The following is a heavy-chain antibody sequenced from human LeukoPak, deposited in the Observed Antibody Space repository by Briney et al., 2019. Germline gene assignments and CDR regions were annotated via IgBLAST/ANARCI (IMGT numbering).Heavy chain of an antibody. Sequence: GESLKISCKGSGYSFTSYWIGWVRQMPGKGLEWMGIIYPGDSDTRYSPSFQGQVTISADKSISTAYLQWSSLKASDTAMYYCAREAGYSSGWARDDAFDIWGQGTMVTVSS. CDR3: AREAGYSSGWARDDAFDI. CDR1: GYSFTSYW. D-gene: IGHD6-19*01. V-gene: IGHV5-51*01. CDR2: IYPGDSDT. J-gene: IGHJ3*02.